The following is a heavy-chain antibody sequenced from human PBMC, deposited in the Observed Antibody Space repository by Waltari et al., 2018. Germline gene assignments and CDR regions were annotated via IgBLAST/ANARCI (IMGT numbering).Heavy chain of an antibody. J-gene: IGHJ4*02. CDR1: GISVSSYA. Sequence: QVQLVESGGGVVQPGKSLTLSCEVSGISVSSYAMHWVRQAPGKGLEWVEVISFDGNKIYFADSVKGRFTINRDNSKNTLSLQMNSLTPEDTAIYYCARDGHSYFYGSWSDYWGQGTLVTVSS. D-gene: IGHD3-10*01. V-gene: IGHV3-30*01. CDR2: ISFDGNKI. CDR3: ARDGHSYFYGSWSDY.